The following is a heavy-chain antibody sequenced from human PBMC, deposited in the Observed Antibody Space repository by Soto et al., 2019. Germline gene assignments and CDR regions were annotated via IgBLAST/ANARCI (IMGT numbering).Heavy chain of an antibody. D-gene: IGHD5-12*01. CDR1: GFTFSSYA. CDR3: VKVGDGYNLGY. Sequence: GGSLRLSCAASGFTFSSYAMSWVRQAPGKGLEWVSAISGSGGSTYYADSVKGRFTISRDNSKNTLYLQMNSLRAEDTAVYYCVKVGDGYNLGYWGQGTLVTVSS. CDR2: ISGSGGST. J-gene: IGHJ4*02. V-gene: IGHV3-23*01.